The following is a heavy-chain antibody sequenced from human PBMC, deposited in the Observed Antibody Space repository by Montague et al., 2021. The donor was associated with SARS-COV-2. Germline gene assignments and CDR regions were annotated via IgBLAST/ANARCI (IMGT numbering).Heavy chain of an antibody. J-gene: IGHJ4*02. V-gene: IGHV3-7*01. CDR2: IKEDGSEK. Sequence: SLRLSCAASGFTFSSYWVSWVRQAPGKGLEWVANIKEDGSEKKYVGSVKGRFTISRDNAKDSLYLQMNSLRAEDTAVYYYAREYFDNSGMGHYWGQGTLVTVSS. D-gene: IGHD3-22*01. CDR3: AREYFDNSGMGHY. CDR1: GFTFSSYW.